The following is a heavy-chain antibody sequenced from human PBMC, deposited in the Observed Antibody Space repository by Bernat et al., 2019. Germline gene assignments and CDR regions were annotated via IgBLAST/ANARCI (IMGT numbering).Heavy chain of an antibody. J-gene: IGHJ6*02. CDR3: ARDYGMDV. Sequence: QVQLQQWGAGLLKPSETLSLTCAVYGGSFSGYYWSWIRQPPGKGLEWIGEINHSGSTNYNPSLKSRVTISVDTSKNQFSLKLSSVTAADTAVYCCARDYGMDVWGQGTTVTVSS. CDR2: INHSGST. CDR1: GGSFSGYY. V-gene: IGHV4-34*01.